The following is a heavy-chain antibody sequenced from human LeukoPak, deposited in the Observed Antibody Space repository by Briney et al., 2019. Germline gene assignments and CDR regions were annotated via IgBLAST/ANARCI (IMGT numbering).Heavy chain of an antibody. CDR3: AKEGLDGSPLEFYFDS. J-gene: IGHJ4*02. CDR1: GFTFSSYA. V-gene: IGHV3-23*01. Sequence: PGGSLRLSCAASGFTFSSYAMSWVRQAPGKGLEWLSVVTPSSNTYQPDSLKGRFSISRDNSKNTVYLQMNTLRAEDTATYYCAKEGLDGSPLEFYFDSWGQGILVTVSS. CDR2: VTPSSNT. D-gene: IGHD3/OR15-3a*01.